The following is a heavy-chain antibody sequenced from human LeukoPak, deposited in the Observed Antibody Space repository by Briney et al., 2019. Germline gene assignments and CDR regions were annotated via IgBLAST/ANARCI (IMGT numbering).Heavy chain of an antibody. J-gene: IGHJ5*02. D-gene: IGHD3-9*01. CDR1: GFTFSSYS. CDR2: VSTGSNYI. CDR3: AKAHPPPLYFDGPGWFDP. V-gene: IGHV3-21*04. Sequence: GGSLRLSCTASGFTFSSYSLNWVRQAPGKGLEWVSSVSTGSNYIYYADSVKGRFTISRDNDKNTLYLQMNSLRAEDTAVYYCAKAHPPPLYFDGPGWFDPWGQGTLVTVSS.